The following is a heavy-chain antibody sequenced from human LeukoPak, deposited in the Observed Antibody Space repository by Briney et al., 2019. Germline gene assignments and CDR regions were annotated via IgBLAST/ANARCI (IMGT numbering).Heavy chain of an antibody. Sequence: PGGSLRLSCAASGFTFSSYEMNWVRQAPGKGLEWVSYISSSGSTIYYADSVKGRFTISRDNAKNSLYLQMNSLRAEDTAVYYCASPLAMDDAFDIWGQGTMVTVSS. CDR3: ASPLAMDDAFDI. CDR2: ISSSGSTI. D-gene: IGHD5-18*01. V-gene: IGHV3-48*03. J-gene: IGHJ3*02. CDR1: GFTFSSYE.